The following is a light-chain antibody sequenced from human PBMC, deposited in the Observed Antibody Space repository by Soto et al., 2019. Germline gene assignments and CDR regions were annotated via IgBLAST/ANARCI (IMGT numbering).Light chain of an antibody. Sequence: QSALTQPPSASGSPGQSVTISCTGTSSDVGGYTYVSWYQQHPGKAPKLMIYEVNKRPSGVPDRFSGSKSGNTASLTVSGLQAEDEADYYCNSYAGSNILVFGGGTKLTVL. J-gene: IGLJ2*01. CDR2: EVN. CDR3: NSYAGSNILV. V-gene: IGLV2-8*01. CDR1: SSDVGGYTY.